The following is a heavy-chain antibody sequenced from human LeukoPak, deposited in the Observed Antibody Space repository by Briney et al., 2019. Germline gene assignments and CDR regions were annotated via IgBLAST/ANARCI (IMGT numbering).Heavy chain of an antibody. CDR3: ARARIVVVRAVDDNWFDP. V-gene: IGHV1-18*01. CDR1: GYTFTSYG. CDR2: ISAYNGNT. Sequence: ASVKVFCKASGYTFTSYGISWVRQAPGQGRVWMGWISAYNGNTIYAQKLQDRVAMTTDTSTSTAYMELRGLRSDDTAVYYCARARIVVVRAVDDNWFDPWGQGTLVTVSS. D-gene: IGHD2-2*01. J-gene: IGHJ5*02.